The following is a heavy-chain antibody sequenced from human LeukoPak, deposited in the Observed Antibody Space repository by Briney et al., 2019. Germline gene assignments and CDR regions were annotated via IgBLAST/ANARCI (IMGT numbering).Heavy chain of an antibody. Sequence: PGGSLRLSCAASGFTLSSYAMHWVRQAPGKGLEWVSYISSSGSTIYYADSVKGRFTISRDNAKNSLYLQMNSLRAEDTAVYYCARFYWGSPLGYWGQGTLVTVSS. V-gene: IGHV3-48*04. J-gene: IGHJ4*02. D-gene: IGHD7-27*01. CDR3: ARFYWGSPLGY. CDR1: GFTLSSYA. CDR2: ISSSGSTI.